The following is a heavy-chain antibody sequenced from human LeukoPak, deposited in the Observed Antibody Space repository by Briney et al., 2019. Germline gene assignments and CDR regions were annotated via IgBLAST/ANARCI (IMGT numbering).Heavy chain of an antibody. Sequence: SETLSLTCTVSGDSISSSSYYWSWIRQPPGKGLEWIGYIYYSGSTNYNPSLKSRVTISVDTSKNQFSLKLSSVTAADTAVYYCARVATIAAAGSFDYWGQGTLVTVSS. CDR2: IYYSGST. J-gene: IGHJ4*02. V-gene: IGHV4-61*01. CDR3: ARVATIAAAGSFDY. CDR1: GDSISSSSYY. D-gene: IGHD6-13*01.